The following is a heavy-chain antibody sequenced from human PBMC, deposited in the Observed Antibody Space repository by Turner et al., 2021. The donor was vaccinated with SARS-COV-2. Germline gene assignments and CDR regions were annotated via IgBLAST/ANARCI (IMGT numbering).Heavy chain of an antibody. Sequence: QVQLVQSGAEVKKPGASVKVSCKVSGYTLIELSMHWVRQAPGKGLEWMGGFDPEDAETIYAQKFQGRVTMTEDTSTDTAYMELSSLRSEDTAVYYCATGYGYCGGDCSIDYWGQGTLVTVSS. CDR1: GYTLIELS. D-gene: IGHD2-21*02. J-gene: IGHJ4*02. CDR2: FDPEDAET. V-gene: IGHV1-24*01. CDR3: ATGYGYCGGDCSIDY.